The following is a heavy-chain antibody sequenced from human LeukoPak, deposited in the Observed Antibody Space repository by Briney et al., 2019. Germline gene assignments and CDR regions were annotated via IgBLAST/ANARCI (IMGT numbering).Heavy chain of an antibody. CDR1: GFTFSSYA. CDR3: AKVRDTREWYKDAFDV. D-gene: IGHD3-3*01. Sequence: GGSLRLSCAASGFTFSSYAMSWVRQAPGKGLEWVSAITGTGGHTYYVASVKGRFTVSRDNSRNTLDLQMSSLRGEDSAIYYCAKVRDTREWYKDAFDVWGQGTRVTVSS. J-gene: IGHJ3*01. CDR2: ITGTGGHT. V-gene: IGHV3-23*01.